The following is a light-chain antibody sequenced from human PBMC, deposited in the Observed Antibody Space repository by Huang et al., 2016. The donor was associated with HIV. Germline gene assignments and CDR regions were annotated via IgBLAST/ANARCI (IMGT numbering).Light chain of an antibody. CDR2: AAS. CDR3: QQYSSYPWT. V-gene: IGKV1-5*03. CDR1: QSSSNW. J-gene: IGKJ1*01. Sequence: DIQMPQSPSTLSASVGDRVTISCRASQSSSNWLAWYQQKPGKAPKLLIYAASNLETGVPTRCSGSESTTELTLTISSLQHDDFATYYCQQYSSYPWTFGQGTKVEIK.